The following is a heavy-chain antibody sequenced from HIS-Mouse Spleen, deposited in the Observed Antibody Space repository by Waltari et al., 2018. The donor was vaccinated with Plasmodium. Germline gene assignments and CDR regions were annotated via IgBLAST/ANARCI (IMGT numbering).Heavy chain of an antibody. J-gene: IGHJ2*01. Sequence: EVQLVESGGGLVQPGGSLRLSCAAFGSTVSSSWMSWVSQAQGKGLEWVANIKQDGSEKYYVDSVKGRFTISRDNAKNSLYLQMNSLRAEDTAVYYCASSWYWYFDLWGRGTLVTVSS. CDR2: IKQDGSEK. CDR1: GSTVSSSW. CDR3: ASSWYWYFDL. D-gene: IGHD6-13*01. V-gene: IGHV3-7*01.